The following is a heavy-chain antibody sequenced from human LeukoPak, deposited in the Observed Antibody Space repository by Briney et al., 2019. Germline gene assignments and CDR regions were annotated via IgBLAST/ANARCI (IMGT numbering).Heavy chain of an antibody. Sequence: SETLSLTCTVSGGSISSSSYYWGWIRQPPGKGLEWIGSIYYSGSTYYNPSLKSRVTISVDTSKNQFSLKLSSVTAADTTVYYCARELKRRGYYDSSGFDAFDIWGQGTMVTVSS. D-gene: IGHD3-22*01. J-gene: IGHJ3*02. CDR2: IYYSGST. CDR1: GGSISSSSYY. CDR3: ARELKRRGYYDSSGFDAFDI. V-gene: IGHV4-39*07.